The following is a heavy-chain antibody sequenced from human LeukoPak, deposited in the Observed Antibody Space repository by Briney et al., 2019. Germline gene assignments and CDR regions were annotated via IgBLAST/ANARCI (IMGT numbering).Heavy chain of an antibody. CDR3: AKYVKRETDYGYYFEY. Sequence: GRSLRLSCAASGFTFSSYALHWVGQAPGKGLEWVAVITFDGGNKYFSDSVRGRFTIARDNSKNTLYLQMNSLRGDDTAAYYCAKYVKRETDYGYYFEYWGQGALVTVSS. D-gene: IGHD4-17*01. CDR2: ITFDGGNK. V-gene: IGHV3-30*14. CDR1: GFTFSSYA. J-gene: IGHJ4*02.